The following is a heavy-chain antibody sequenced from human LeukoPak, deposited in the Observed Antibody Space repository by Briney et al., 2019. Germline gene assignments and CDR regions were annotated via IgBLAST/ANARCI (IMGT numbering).Heavy chain of an antibody. Sequence: PGGSLRLSCAASGFTFSSYAMHWVRQAPGKGLEYVSAISSNGGSTYYANSVKGRFTISRDNSKNTLYLQMGSLRAEDMAVYYCARPKLVVGSPWFDPWGQGTLVTVSS. CDR1: GFTFSSYA. J-gene: IGHJ5*02. D-gene: IGHD2-2*01. CDR3: ARPKLVVGSPWFDP. CDR2: ISSNGGST. V-gene: IGHV3-64*01.